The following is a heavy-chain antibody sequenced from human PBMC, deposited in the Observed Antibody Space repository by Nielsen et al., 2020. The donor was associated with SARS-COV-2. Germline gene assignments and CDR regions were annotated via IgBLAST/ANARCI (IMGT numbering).Heavy chain of an antibody. CDR3: ARVNGNFYYYGMDV. J-gene: IGHJ6*02. CDR2: INYRGST. Sequence: SETLFLTCAVYVGSFSDYYWSWIRQPPGKGLEWIGEINYRGSTKYNPSLKSRVTISSDTSKNQVSLKVYSVTAADTAVYYCARVNGNFYYYGMDVWGRGTTVTVSS. CDR1: VGSFSDYY. D-gene: IGHD1-1*01. V-gene: IGHV4-34*01.